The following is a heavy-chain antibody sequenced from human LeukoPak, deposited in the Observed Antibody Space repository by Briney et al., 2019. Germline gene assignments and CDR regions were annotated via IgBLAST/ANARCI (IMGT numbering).Heavy chain of an antibody. Sequence: GGALRLSCAASGFTVSSNQMSWVRQAPGEGVEGVSVIYSGGSTHHADSVKGRFTISRDNSQNTLYLQMNSLRAEDTAVYDCASGKRSSGYAPLPYWGRGSLVTVSS. J-gene: IGHJ4*02. CDR1: GFTVSSNQ. V-gene: IGHV3-66*02. D-gene: IGHD3-22*01. CDR2: IYSGGST. CDR3: ASGKRSSGYAPLPY.